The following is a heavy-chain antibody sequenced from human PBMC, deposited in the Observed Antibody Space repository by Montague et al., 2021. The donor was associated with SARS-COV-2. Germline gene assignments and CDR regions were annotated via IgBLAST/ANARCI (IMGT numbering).Heavy chain of an antibody. CDR3: AKHSYYGSGSYPFDY. CDR2: IYPDDSDT. CDR1: GYSFTSYW. V-gene: IGHV5-51*01. D-gene: IGHD3-10*01. Sequence: QSGAEVKKPGESPKISCKGSGYSFTSYWVGWVRQMPGKGLEWMGIIYPDDSDTRYSPSFQGQVTISADKSISTAYLQLSSLKASDTAMYYCAKHSYYGSGSYPFDYWGQGTLVTVSS. J-gene: IGHJ4*02.